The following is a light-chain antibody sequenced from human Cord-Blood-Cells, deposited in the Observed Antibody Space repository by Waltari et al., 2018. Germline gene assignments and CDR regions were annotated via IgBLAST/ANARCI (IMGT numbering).Light chain of an antibody. J-gene: IGLJ3*02. CDR2: DVS. CDR1: SSDVGGYNS. V-gene: IGLV2-14*01. Sequence: QSALTQPASVSGSPGQSITISCTGTSSDVGGYNSVSWYQQHPGKAPKLMIYDVSNRTSGVSNRFSGSRSGNTASLTISGLQAGDEADYYCSSYTSSSPLFGGGTKLTVL. CDR3: SSYTSSSPL.